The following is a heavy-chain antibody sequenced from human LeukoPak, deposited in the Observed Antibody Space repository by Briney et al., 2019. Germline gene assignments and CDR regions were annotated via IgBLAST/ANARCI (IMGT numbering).Heavy chain of an antibody. CDR3: AKDDAGVPDS. CDR1: GYTFINHG. D-gene: IGHD3-10*01. V-gene: IGHV3-30*18. Sequence: GGSLRLSCEASGYTFINHGVHWVRQAPGKGLEWVAVISYDGTDTFYADSVKGRFTISRDDSKNTLALQMNSLRLDDTAIYYCAKDDAGVPDSWGQGTLVLVSS. CDR2: ISYDGTDT. J-gene: IGHJ5*01.